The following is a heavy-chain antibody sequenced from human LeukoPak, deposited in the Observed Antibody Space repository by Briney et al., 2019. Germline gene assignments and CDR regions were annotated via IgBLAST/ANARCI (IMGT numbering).Heavy chain of an antibody. V-gene: IGHV5-51*07. CDR3: ARLAVAGLDY. Sequence: GESLKISCRGSGYPFTTYWIGWVHQMPGKGLEWMGIIYPGDSDTIYRPSFQGQVTISADKSISTAYLQWNSLRASDTAMYYCARLAVAGLDYWGQGTLVTVSS. CDR2: IYPGDSDT. J-gene: IGHJ4*02. D-gene: IGHD6-19*01. CDR1: GYPFTTYW.